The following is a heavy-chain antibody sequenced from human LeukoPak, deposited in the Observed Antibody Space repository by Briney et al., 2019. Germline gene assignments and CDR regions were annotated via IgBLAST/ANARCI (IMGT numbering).Heavy chain of an antibody. V-gene: IGHV1-24*01. J-gene: IGHJ5*02. CDR3: ATRGLGYCSGGSCLDSWFDP. D-gene: IGHD2-15*01. CDR2: FDPEDGET. Sequence: GASVKVSCKVSGYTLTELSMHWVRQAPGKGLEWMGGFDPEDGETIYAQKFQGRVTMTEDTSTDTAYMELTSLRSEDTAVYYCATRGLGYCSGGSCLDSWFDPWGQGTLVTVSS. CDR1: GYTLTELS.